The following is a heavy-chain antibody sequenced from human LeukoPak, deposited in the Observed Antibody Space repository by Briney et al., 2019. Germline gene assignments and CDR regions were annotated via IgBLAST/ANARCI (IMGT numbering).Heavy chain of an antibody. Sequence: SETLSLTCTVSGGSISSGSYYWSWIRQPAGKGLEWIGRIYTSGSTNYNPSLKSRVTISVDTSKNQFSLKLSSVTAADTAVYYCASRKLTETYYYDSSGYYYRPRSVVVFDYWGQGTLVTVSS. V-gene: IGHV4-61*02. CDR2: IYTSGST. D-gene: IGHD3-22*01. CDR3: ASRKLTETYYYDSSGYYYRPRSVVVFDY. J-gene: IGHJ4*02. CDR1: GGSISSGSYY.